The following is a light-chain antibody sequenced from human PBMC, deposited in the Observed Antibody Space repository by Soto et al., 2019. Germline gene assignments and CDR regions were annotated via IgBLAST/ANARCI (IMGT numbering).Light chain of an antibody. CDR1: SSNIGSNY. J-gene: IGLJ2*01. CDR3: SSYAGSNKL. CDR2: EVT. V-gene: IGLV1-47*01. Sequence: QSVLTQPPSASGTPGQRVTISCSGSSSNIGSNYVYWYQQLPGTAPKLMIYEVTKRPSEVPDRFSGSKSGNTASLTVSGLQAEDEADYYCSSYAGSNKLFGGGTKLTVL.